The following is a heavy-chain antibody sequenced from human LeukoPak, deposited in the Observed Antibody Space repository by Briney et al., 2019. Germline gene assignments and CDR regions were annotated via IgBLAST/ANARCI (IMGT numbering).Heavy chain of an antibody. J-gene: IGHJ5*02. CDR3: ARDMVWSGYHNWFDP. CDR2: IYYSGST. Sequence: PSGTLSLTCTVSGVSISSYYWSWIRQPPGKGLEWIGYIYYSGSTNYNPSLKSRVTISVDTSKNQFSLKLSSVTAADTAVYYCARDMVWSGYHNWFDPWGQRTLVTVSS. CDR1: GVSISSYY. D-gene: IGHD3-3*01. V-gene: IGHV4-59*01.